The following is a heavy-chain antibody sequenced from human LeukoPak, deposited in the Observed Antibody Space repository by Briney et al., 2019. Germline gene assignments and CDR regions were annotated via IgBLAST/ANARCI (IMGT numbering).Heavy chain of an antibody. CDR2: IASDGLEK. D-gene: IGHD3-9*01. J-gene: IGHJ6*03. V-gene: IGHV3-30*04. Sequence: GGSLRLSCEASGFTFSHYGIHWVRQTPGKGLEWVAAIASDGLEKHYAASVKGRFTISRDNSKSTLYLQMNSLRAEDTALYYCAREGHYDILTGYSPVEYYFYYMDVWGKGTTVSVSS. CDR1: GFTFSHYG. CDR3: AREGHYDILTGYSPVEYYFYYMDV.